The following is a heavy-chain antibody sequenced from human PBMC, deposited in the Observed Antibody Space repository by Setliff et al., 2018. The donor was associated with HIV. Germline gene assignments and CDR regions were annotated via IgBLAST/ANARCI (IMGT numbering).Heavy chain of an antibody. J-gene: IGHJ6*02. CDR3: ARGRSCESDWCWLYYNYYYGMDV. CDR1: GGSLTNYH. Sequence: SETLSLTCAVYGGSLTNYHWSWIRQSPGKGLEWIGEITDDGTATYTSSLKSRVTISLDTSKKQLSLKVTSVIAADTAIYYCARGRSCESDWCWLYYNYYYGMDVWAQGTAVTVSS. CDR2: ITDDGTA. D-gene: IGHD2-8*01. V-gene: IGHV4-34*01.